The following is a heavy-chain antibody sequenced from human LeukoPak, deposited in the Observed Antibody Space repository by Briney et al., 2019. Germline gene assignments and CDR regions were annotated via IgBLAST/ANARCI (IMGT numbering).Heavy chain of an antibody. CDR3: ARAITIFGVDPFDY. Sequence: SETLSLTCTVSGGSISSGSYYWSWIRQPAGKGLEWIGRIYTSGSTNYNPSLKSRVTISVDTSKNQFSLKLSSVTAADTAAYYCARAITIFGVDPFDYWGQGTLVTVSS. V-gene: IGHV4-61*02. CDR1: GGSISSGSYY. J-gene: IGHJ4*02. D-gene: IGHD3-3*01. CDR2: IYTSGST.